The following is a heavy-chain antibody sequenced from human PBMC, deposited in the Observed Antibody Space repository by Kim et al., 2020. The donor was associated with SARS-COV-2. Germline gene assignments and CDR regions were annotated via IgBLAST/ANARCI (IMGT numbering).Heavy chain of an antibody. Sequence: GGSLRLSCAASGFTFSNYYMSWIRQAPGKGLEWVSYISSSGSTIYYADSVKGRFTISRDNAKNSLYLQMNSLRAEDTAVYYCARSGSSGRGLRGYYYYGMDVWGQGTTVTVSS. J-gene: IGHJ6*02. CDR3: ARSGSSGRGLRGYYYYGMDV. D-gene: IGHD6-6*01. CDR2: ISSSGSTI. V-gene: IGHV3-11*01. CDR1: GFTFSNYY.